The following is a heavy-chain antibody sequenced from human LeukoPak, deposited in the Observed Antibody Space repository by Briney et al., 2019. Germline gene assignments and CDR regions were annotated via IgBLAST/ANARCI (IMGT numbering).Heavy chain of an antibody. J-gene: IGHJ4*02. D-gene: IGHD3-16*02. Sequence: ASVKVSYKVSGYTLTELSMHWVRQAPGKGLECMGGFDPEDGETIYAQKFQGRVTMTEDTSTDTAYMELSSLRSEDTAVYYCATGFIMITFGGVIVTSDYWGQGTLVTVSS. CDR3: ATGFIMITFGGVIVTSDY. V-gene: IGHV1-24*01. CDR2: FDPEDGET. CDR1: GYTLTELS.